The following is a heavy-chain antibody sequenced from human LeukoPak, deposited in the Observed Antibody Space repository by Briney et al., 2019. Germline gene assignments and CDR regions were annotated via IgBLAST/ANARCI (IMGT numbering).Heavy chain of an antibody. V-gene: IGHV3-48*04. D-gene: IGHD2-2*01. CDR2: ISSTSSVI. J-gene: IGHJ4*02. Sequence: GGSLRLSCAASGFTFSSYWMHWVRQAPGKGLEWVSYISSTSSVIYYADSVKGRFTISRDNAKSSLYLQMNSLRAEDTAVYYCARNLPAADYWGQGTLVTVSS. CDR3: ARNLPAADY. CDR1: GFTFSSYW.